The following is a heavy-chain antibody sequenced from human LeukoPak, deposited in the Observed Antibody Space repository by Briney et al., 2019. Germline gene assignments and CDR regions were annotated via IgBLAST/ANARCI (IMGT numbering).Heavy chain of an antibody. CDR1: GGSLSNYY. D-gene: IGHD3-3*01. Sequence: SETLSLTCTVSGGSLSNYYWSWIRQPPGKGLEWLGFIYYSGSTNYNPSLKSRVTISVDTSKNQFSLKLSSVTAADTAVYYCARGYDFWSGYYPGYWGQGTLVTVSS. J-gene: IGHJ4*02. V-gene: IGHV4-59*01. CDR2: IYYSGST. CDR3: ARGYDFWSGYYPGY.